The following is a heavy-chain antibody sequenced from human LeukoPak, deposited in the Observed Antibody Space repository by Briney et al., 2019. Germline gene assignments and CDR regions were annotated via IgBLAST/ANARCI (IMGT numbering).Heavy chain of an antibody. CDR3: ARGLGHSQPRSSSSSRMTIYYYYMDV. CDR1: GGSISSYY. V-gene: IGHV4-59*13. J-gene: IGHJ6*03. CDR2: ISDSGIS. D-gene: IGHD6-6*01. Sequence: SETLSLTCTVSGGSISSYYWSWIRQPPGKGLEWIGYISDSGISNCNPSLKSRVTMSLDTSKNQLSLKVNSVTAADTAVYYCARGLGHSQPRSSSSSRMTIYYYYMDVWGKGATVTVSS.